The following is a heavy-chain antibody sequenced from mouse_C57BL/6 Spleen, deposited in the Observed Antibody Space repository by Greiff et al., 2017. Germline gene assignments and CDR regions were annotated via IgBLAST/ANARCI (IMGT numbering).Heavy chain of an antibody. CDR3: ARFFYRDYAMDY. J-gene: IGHJ4*01. D-gene: IGHD2-14*01. CDR1: GYSITSGYY. Sequence: EVQLQESGPGLVKPSQSLSLTCSVTGYSITSGYYWNWIRQFPGNKLEWMGYISYDGSNNYNPSLKNRISITRDTSKNQFFLKLNSVTTEDTATYYCARFFYRDYAMDYWGQGTSVTVSS. CDR2: ISYDGSN. V-gene: IGHV3-6*01.